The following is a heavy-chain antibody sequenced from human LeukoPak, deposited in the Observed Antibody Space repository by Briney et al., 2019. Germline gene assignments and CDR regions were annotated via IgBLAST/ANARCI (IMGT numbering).Heavy chain of an antibody. V-gene: IGHV3-23*01. Sequence: PGGTLRLSCAASGFTFSSYGMSWVRQAPGKGLEWVSAISGSGGSTYYADSVKGRFTISRDNSKNTLYLQMNSLRAEDTALYYCAKDRGYISSRPDNWFDPWGQGTLVTVSS. D-gene: IGHD6-6*01. CDR3: AKDRGYISSRPDNWFDP. J-gene: IGHJ5*02. CDR2: ISGSGGST. CDR1: GFTFSSYG.